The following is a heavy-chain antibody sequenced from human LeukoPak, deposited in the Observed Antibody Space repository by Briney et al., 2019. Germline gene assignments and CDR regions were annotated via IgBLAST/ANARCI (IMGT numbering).Heavy chain of an antibody. D-gene: IGHD3-10*02. CDR3: ALFVREPHY. CDR2: IQHDGAEK. CDR1: GFAFSRYW. V-gene: IGHV3-7*01. Sequence: PGGSLRLSCGVSGFAFSRYWMRWVRQAPGKGLEWVANIQHDGAEKLCVDSAKGRFPISRDNTNNSLYKQMNNLRAEDTAIYYCALFVREPHYWGPGTQVTDSS. J-gene: IGHJ1*01.